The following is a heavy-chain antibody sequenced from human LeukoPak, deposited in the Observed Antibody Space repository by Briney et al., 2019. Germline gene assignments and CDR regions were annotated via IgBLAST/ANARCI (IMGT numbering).Heavy chain of an antibody. CDR1: EFIFSSFA. D-gene: IGHD2-15*01. V-gene: IGHV3-9*01. J-gene: IGHJ4*02. CDR2: ISWNSGSI. CDR3: AKDVGSAYEAVDY. Sequence: GGSLRLSCAASEFIFSSFAMSWVRQAPGKGLEWVSGISWNSGSIGYADSVKGRFTISRDNAKNSLYLQMNSLRAEDTALYYCAKDVGSAYEAVDYWGQGTLVTVSS.